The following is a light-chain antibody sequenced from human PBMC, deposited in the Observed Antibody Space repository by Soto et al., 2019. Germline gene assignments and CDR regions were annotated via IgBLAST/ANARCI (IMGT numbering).Light chain of an antibody. CDR3: LLYYGIPQSV. CDR2: TTN. Sequence: QAVVTQEPSLTVSPGGTVTLTCASSTGAVTSGNYASWIQQKPGQAPRTLIYTTNQKHSWTPARFSGSLLGGKAALTLSGVQPEDEADYYCLLYYGIPQSVFGGGTKLTVL. CDR1: TGAVTSGNY. J-gene: IGLJ3*02. V-gene: IGLV7-43*01.